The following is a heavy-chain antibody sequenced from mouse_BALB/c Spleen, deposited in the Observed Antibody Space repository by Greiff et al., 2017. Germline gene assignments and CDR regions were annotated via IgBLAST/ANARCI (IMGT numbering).Heavy chain of an antibody. D-gene: IGHD1-1*01. V-gene: IGHV1-37*01. CDR3: RYYYGSSSRAMDY. CDR2: INPYNGDT. Sequence: EVKLQESGPELVKPGASVKISCKASGYSFTGYFMNWVKQSHGKSLEWIGRINPYNGDTFYNQKFKGKATLTVDKSSSTAHMELLSLTSEDSAVYYCRYYYGSSSRAMDYWGQGTSVTVSS. J-gene: IGHJ4*01. CDR1: GYSFTGYF.